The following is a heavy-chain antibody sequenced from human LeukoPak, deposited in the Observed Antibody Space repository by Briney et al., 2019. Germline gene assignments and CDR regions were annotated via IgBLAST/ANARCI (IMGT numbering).Heavy chain of an antibody. D-gene: IGHD3-10*01. J-gene: IGHJ4*02. CDR3: ARDDYGSGSYPFDY. Sequence: TAGGSLRLSCAASGFTFSCNSMNWVRQAPGNGLEWVLSISSSNSYIYYADSVKGRFTISRDNAKNSLYLQMNSLRAEDTAVYYCARDDYGSGSYPFDYWGQGTLVTVSS. V-gene: IGHV3-21*01. CDR1: GFTFSCNS. CDR2: ISSSNSYI.